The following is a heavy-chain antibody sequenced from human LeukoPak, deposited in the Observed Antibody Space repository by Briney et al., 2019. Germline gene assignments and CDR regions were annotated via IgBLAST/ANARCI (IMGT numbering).Heavy chain of an antibody. Sequence: PGGSLRVSCAASGFTFSSYWMHWVRQPPGKGLVWVSRINSDGSSTSYADSVKGRFTISRDNAKSTLYLQMSSLRAEDTAVYYCARDYGDGYNRFDNWGQGTLVTVSS. CDR1: GFTFSSYW. CDR3: ARDYGDGYNRFDN. D-gene: IGHD5-24*01. V-gene: IGHV3-74*01. CDR2: INSDGSST. J-gene: IGHJ4*02.